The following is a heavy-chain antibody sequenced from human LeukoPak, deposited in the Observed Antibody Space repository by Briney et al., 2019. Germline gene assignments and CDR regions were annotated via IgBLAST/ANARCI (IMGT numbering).Heavy chain of an antibody. D-gene: IGHD6-19*01. CDR2: IYYCGST. Sequence: SETLSLTCTVSGGSISSYYWSWIRQPPGKGLEWIGYIYYCGSTNYNPSLKSRVTISVDTSKNQFSLKLSSVTAADTAVYYCARFSGSGWYEVDYWGQGTLITVSS. CDR3: ARFSGSGWYEVDY. V-gene: IGHV4-59*01. J-gene: IGHJ4*02. CDR1: GGSISSYY.